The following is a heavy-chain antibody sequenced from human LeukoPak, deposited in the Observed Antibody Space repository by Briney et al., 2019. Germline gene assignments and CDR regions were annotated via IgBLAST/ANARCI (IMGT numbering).Heavy chain of an antibody. D-gene: IGHD3-10*02. V-gene: IGHV3-7*01. CDR3: AELGITMIGGV. Sequence: PGGSMRLSCGASGFIFSNYRMSWVRQAPGKGLEWVANIKQDGSEKYYVDSVKGRFTVSRDNAKNSLYLQMNSLRAEDTAVYYCAELGITMIGGVWGKGTTVTISS. J-gene: IGHJ6*04. CDR2: IKQDGSEK. CDR1: GFIFSNYR.